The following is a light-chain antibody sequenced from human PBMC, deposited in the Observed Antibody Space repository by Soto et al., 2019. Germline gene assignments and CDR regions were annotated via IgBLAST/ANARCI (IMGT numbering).Light chain of an antibody. V-gene: IGLV2-23*01. Sequence: QSALTQPASVSGSPGQSITISCTGTSSDVGCYKFVSWYQQHPGKAPKLMIYEGSKRPSGVSNRFSGSKSGNTASLTISGLQAEDEADYYCCSYAGSSTWVFGTGTKVTVL. CDR2: EGS. CDR1: SSDVGCYKF. CDR3: CSYAGSSTWV. J-gene: IGLJ1*01.